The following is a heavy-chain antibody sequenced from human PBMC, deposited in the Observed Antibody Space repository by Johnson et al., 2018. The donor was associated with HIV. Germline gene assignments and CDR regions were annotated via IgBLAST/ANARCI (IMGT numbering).Heavy chain of an antibody. CDR2: IRGKPYGGTP. CDR3: AKDWDRWLQPPGDAFDF. D-gene: IGHD5-24*01. CDR1: GFNVSGNY. Sequence: VQLVESGGGLVQPGGSLRLSCVASGFNVSGNYMSWVHQAPGKGLEWVGFIRGKPYGGTPEYAASVKGRFTISRDDSKSIAYLQMNSLRTEETAIYYCAKDWDRWLQPPGDAFDFWGQGTMVTVSS. J-gene: IGHJ3*01. V-gene: IGHV3-71*04.